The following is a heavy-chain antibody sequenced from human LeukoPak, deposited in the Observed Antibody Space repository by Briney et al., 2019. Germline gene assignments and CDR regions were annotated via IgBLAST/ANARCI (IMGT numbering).Heavy chain of an antibody. V-gene: IGHV1-8*01. J-gene: IGHJ4*02. Sequence: GASVKVSCKASGYTFTSYDINWVRQATGQGLEWMGWMSPNSGNTDYAPKFQGRVTMTRNTSITTAYMELSSLRSEDTAVYYCARAQRYCAGTSCYAPVAYWGQGTLVTGSS. CDR1: GYTFTSYD. CDR3: ARAQRYCAGTSCYAPVAY. D-gene: IGHD2-2*01. CDR2: MSPNSGNT.